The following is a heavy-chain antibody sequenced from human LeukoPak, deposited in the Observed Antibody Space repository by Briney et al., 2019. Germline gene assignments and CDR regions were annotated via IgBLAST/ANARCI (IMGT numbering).Heavy chain of an antibody. V-gene: IGHV4-59*01. CDR2: IYYSGGT. CDR3: ARKIWELPTYFDY. CDR1: GGSISSYY. D-gene: IGHD1-26*01. Sequence: SETLSLTCTVSGGSISSYYWSWIRQPPGKGLEWIGYIYYSGGTNYNPSLKSRVTISVDTSKNQFSLKLSSVTAADTAVYYCARKIWELPTYFDYWGQGTLVTVSS. J-gene: IGHJ4*02.